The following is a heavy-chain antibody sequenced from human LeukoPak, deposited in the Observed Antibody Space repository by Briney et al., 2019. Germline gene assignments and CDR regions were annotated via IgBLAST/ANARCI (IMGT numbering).Heavy chain of an antibody. Sequence: GGSLRLSCAASGFTFSSYAMSWVRQAPGKELEWVSAISGSGGSTYYADSVKGRFTISRDNSKNTLYLQMNSLRAEDTAVYYCAKWSGWYRFNYYGMDVWAKGPRSPSP. V-gene: IGHV3-23*01. CDR1: GFTFSSYA. D-gene: IGHD6-19*01. CDR3: AKWSGWYRFNYYGMDV. J-gene: IGHJ6*02. CDR2: ISGSGGST.